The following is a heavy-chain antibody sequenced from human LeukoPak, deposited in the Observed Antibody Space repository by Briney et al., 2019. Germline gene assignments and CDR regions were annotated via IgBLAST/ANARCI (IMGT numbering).Heavy chain of an antibody. V-gene: IGHV3-7*01. CDR1: GFTFNRCW. CDR2: INPDGRDT. D-gene: IGHD2-21*02. Sequence: GGSLRLSCVVSGFTFNRCWMNWVRQAAGKGLEWVAHINPDGRDTNYVDSVKGRFTISRDNAQNSMYLQMNSLRVEDTAVYYCTSWGDTTAEYFQRWGQGTLVTVSS. CDR3: TSWGDTTAEYFQR. J-gene: IGHJ1*01.